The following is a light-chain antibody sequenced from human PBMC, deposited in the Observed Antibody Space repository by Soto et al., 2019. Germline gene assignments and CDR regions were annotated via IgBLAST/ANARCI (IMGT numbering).Light chain of an antibody. J-gene: IGKJ1*01. CDR3: QQYYSYPRT. CDR1: QSISTW. Sequence: DIQMTQSPSTLPASVGDRVTITCRANQSISTWLAWYQQKPGKAPNLLIYKASTLESGAPSRFSGSGSGTDFTLTISCLQSEDVATYYCQQYYSYPRTFGQGTKVDIK. V-gene: IGKV1-5*03. CDR2: KAS.